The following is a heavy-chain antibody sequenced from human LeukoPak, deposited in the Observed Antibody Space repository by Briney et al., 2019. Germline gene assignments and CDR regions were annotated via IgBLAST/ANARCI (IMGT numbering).Heavy chain of an antibody. J-gene: IGHJ4*02. CDR3: ARDLWGYGDAEVFDY. V-gene: IGHV3-7*01. D-gene: IGHD4-17*01. CDR2: IKQDGSEK. Sequence: GGSLRLSCAASGFTFSSYWMSWVRQAPGKGLEWVANIKQDGSEKYYVDSVKGRFTISRDNAKNSLYLQMNSLRAEDTAVYYCARDLWGYGDAEVFDYWGQGTLVTVSS. CDR1: GFTFSSYW.